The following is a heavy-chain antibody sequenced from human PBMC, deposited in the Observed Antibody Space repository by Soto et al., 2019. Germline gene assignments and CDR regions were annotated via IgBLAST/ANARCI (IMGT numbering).Heavy chain of an antibody. CDR2: IYYSGST. D-gene: IGHD3-10*01. J-gene: IGHJ4*02. CDR1: GGSISSYY. V-gene: IGHV4-59*01. Sequence: QVQLQESGPGLVKPSETLSLTCTVSGGSISSYYWSWIRQPPGKGLEWIGYIYYSGSTNYNPSLNDRVTISVDPSKNQFSLKLSSVTAADTAVYYCARVRGAPMVRGVIDYWGQGTLGTVSS. CDR3: ARVRGAPMVRGVIDY.